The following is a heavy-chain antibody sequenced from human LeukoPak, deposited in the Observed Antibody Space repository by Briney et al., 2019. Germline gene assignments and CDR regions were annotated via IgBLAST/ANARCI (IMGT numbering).Heavy chain of an antibody. D-gene: IGHD5-18*01. J-gene: IGHJ6*02. CDR1: GYTFTDHY. CDR2: INPNSGGT. V-gene: IGHV1-2*02. Sequence: VASVKVSCKASGYTFTDHYMHWVRQAPGQGLEWMGWINPNSGGTNYAQKFQGRVTMTRDTSISTAYMELSRLRSDDTAVYYCASAYTDYYGMDVWGQGTTVTVSS. CDR3: ASAYTDYYGMDV.